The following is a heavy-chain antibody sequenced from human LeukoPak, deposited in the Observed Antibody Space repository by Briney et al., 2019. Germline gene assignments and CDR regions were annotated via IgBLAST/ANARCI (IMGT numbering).Heavy chain of an antibody. V-gene: IGHV4-61*02. CDR3: ARGTLYSGWSYYFDY. J-gene: IGHJ4*02. CDR1: GGSISSGSYY. CDR2: IYTSGST. Sequence: PSRTLSLTCTVSGGSISSGSYYWSWIRQPAGKGLEWIGRIYTSGSTNYNPSLKSRVTISVDTSKNQFSLRLSSVTAADTAMYYCARGTLYSGWSYYFDYWGQGSQVTVSS. D-gene: IGHD6-19*01.